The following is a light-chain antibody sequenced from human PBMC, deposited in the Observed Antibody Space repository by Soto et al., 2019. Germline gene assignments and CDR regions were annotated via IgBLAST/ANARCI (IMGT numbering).Light chain of an antibody. V-gene: IGKV3-20*01. Sequence: EIVLTQSPGTLSLSQGERATLSCRASPSVSSSYLAWYQHKPGQAPRLLIYGASSRASGIPDRFSGSGSGTDFTLTISRLEPEDFAVYYCQQYGSSAWTFGQGTKVEIK. CDR2: GAS. J-gene: IGKJ1*01. CDR3: QQYGSSAWT. CDR1: PSVSSSY.